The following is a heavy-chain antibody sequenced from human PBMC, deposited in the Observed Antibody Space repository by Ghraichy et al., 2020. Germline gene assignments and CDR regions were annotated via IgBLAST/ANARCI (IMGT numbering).Heavy chain of an antibody. J-gene: IGHJ3*02. Sequence: GSLRLSCAASGFTFSIYWMSWVRQAPGKGLEWVANIKQDGSEKYYVDSVKGRFTISRDNAKNSLYLQMNSLRAEDTAVYYCARGYCSGGSCYLWVLAFDIWGQGTMVTVSS. CDR1: GFTFSIYW. CDR2: IKQDGSEK. CDR3: ARGYCSGGSCYLWVLAFDI. V-gene: IGHV3-7*01. D-gene: IGHD2-15*01.